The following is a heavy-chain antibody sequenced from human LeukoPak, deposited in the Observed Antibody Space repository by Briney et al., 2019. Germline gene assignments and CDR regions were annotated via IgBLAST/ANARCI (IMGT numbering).Heavy chain of an antibody. V-gene: IGHV3-7*01. CDR2: IQPDGGDR. J-gene: IGHJ6*03. Sequence: GASLRLSCTASGFTFTSYGMTWVRQAPGQGLEWVGKIQPDGGDRYYVESVKGRFTIFRDTANNSVYLQMNSLRAEDTAVYYCARFGYSHGYGWGGGYYYYYMDVWGKGTTVTVSS. D-gene: IGHD5-18*01. CDR3: ARFGYSHGYGWGGGYYYYYMDV. CDR1: GFTFTSYG.